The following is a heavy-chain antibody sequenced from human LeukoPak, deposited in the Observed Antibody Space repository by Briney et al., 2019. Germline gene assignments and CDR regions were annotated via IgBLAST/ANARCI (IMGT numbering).Heavy chain of an antibody. V-gene: IGHV3-23*01. J-gene: IGHJ4*02. CDR1: GFTFSSYA. D-gene: IGHD6-13*01. CDR2: ISGSGGST. Sequence: RSGGSLRLSCAASGFTFSSYAMSWVRQAPGKGLEWVSAISGSGGSTYYADSVKGRFTISRDNSKNTLYLQMNSLRAEDTAVYYCARDSSSLYYFDYWGQGTLVTVSS. CDR3: ARDSSSLYYFDY.